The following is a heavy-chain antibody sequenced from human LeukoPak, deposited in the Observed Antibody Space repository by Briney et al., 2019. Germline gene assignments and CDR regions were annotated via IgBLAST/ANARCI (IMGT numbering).Heavy chain of an antibody. D-gene: IGHD6-13*01. Sequence: ASVKVSRKASGFTFTSSAMQWVRQARGQRLEWIGWIVVGSGNTNYAQKFQERVTITRDMSTSTAYMELSSLRSEDTAVYYCAAAAGYSSSWQIYDYWGQGTLVTVSS. CDR3: AAAAGYSSSWQIYDY. CDR1: GFTFTSSA. J-gene: IGHJ4*02. CDR2: IVVGSGNT. V-gene: IGHV1-58*02.